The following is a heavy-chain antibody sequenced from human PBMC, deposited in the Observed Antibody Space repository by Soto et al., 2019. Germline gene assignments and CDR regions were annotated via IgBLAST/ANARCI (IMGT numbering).Heavy chain of an antibody. J-gene: IGHJ6*02. CDR2: IWYDGSNK. D-gene: IGHD2-2*01. V-gene: IGHV3-33*01. Sequence: GGSLRLSCAASGFTFVSYGMHWVRHAPGKGLEWVAVIWYDGSNKYYADSVKGRFTISRDNSKNTLYLQMNSLRAEDTAVYYCAREGGGYCSSTSCLKYYYYYGMDVWGQGTTVTVSS. CDR3: AREGGGYCSSTSCLKYYYYYGMDV. CDR1: GFTFVSYG.